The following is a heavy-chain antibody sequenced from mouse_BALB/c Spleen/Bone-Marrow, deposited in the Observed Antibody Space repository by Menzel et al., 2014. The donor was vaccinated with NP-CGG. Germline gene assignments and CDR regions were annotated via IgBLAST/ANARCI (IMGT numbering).Heavy chain of an antibody. CDR3: ARGVRHFDY. CDR2: IWAGGST. V-gene: IGHV2-9*02. Sequence: QVQRKQSGPGLVAPSQSLSITCTVSGFSLTTYGVHWVRQPPGKGLEWLGVIWAGGSTNYTSALMSRLSISKDNSKSQVFLKMNSLQTDDTAMYYCARGVRHFDYWGQGTTLTVSS. J-gene: IGHJ2*01. CDR1: GFSLTTYG.